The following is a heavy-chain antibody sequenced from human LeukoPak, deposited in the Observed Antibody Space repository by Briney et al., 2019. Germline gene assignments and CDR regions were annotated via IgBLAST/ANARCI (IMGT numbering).Heavy chain of an antibody. J-gene: IGHJ4*02. V-gene: IGHV4-39*07. Sequence: SETLSLTCTVSGGSISSSSYYWGWIRQPPGKGLEWIGGIYSSGSTNYDSSLKSRVTISVDTSKNQFSLKLSSVTAADTAVYYCARGRKWIQLWLGGYYFDYWGQGTLVTVSS. CDR2: IYSSGST. CDR1: GGSISSSSYY. D-gene: IGHD5-18*01. CDR3: ARGRKWIQLWLGGYYFDY.